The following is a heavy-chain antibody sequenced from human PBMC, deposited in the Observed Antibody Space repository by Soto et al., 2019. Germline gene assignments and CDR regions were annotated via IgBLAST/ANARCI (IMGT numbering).Heavy chain of an antibody. J-gene: IGHJ5*02. CDR2: IYYGGSI. Sequence: QVQLQESGPGLVKPSETLSLTCTVSGASISTDYWSWIRQSPGKGLEWLGYIYYGGSINYNPSLKCRVTISVDTSKNQFFRRLSSVTTADTAVYYCARPYYDTTGYGLDPWGQGTLVTVSS. CDR1: GASISTDY. V-gene: IGHV4-59*01. CDR3: ARPYYDTTGYGLDP. D-gene: IGHD3-22*01.